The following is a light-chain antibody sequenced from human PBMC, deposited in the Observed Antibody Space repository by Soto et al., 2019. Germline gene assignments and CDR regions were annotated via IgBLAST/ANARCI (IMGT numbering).Light chain of an antibody. CDR3: KQYGSSPWT. CDR1: QSVSSSY. Sequence: EIVLTHSPGTLSLSPGERATLSCMASQSVSSSYLAWYQQKPGQAPRLLIYGASSRATGIPDRFSGSGSGTDFTLTISRLEPEDFAVYYCKQYGSSPWTFGQGTKVEIX. CDR2: GAS. J-gene: IGKJ1*01. V-gene: IGKV3-20*01.